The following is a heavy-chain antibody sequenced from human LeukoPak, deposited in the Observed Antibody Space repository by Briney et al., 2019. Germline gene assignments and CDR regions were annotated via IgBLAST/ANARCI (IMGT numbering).Heavy chain of an antibody. D-gene: IGHD2-21*01. CDR2: FDPEDGET. CDR1: GYTLTELS. J-gene: IGHJ4*02. V-gene: IGHV1-24*01. Sequence: ASVKVSCKVSGYTLTELSMHWVRQAPGKGLEWMGGFDPEDGETIYAQKFQGRVTMTEDTSTDTAYMELSSLRSEDTAVYYCATDSRIPHTFDYWGQGTLVTVSS. CDR3: ATDSRIPHTFDY.